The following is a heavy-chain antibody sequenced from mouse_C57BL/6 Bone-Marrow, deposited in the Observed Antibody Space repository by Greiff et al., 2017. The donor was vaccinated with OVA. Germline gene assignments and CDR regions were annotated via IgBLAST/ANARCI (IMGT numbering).Heavy chain of an antibody. Sequence: QVQLQQSGAELVRPGASVTLSCKASGYTFTDYEMHWVKQTPVHGLEWIGAIDPETGGTAYNQKFNGKAILTADKSSSTAYMELRSLTSEDSAVYYCTRGYSNYYAMDYWGQGTSVTVSS. J-gene: IGHJ4*01. CDR2: IDPETGGT. CDR1: GYTFTDYE. D-gene: IGHD2-5*01. V-gene: IGHV1-15*01. CDR3: TRGYSNYYAMDY.